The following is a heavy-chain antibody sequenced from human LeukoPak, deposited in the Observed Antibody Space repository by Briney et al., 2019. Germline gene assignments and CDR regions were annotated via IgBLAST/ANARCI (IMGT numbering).Heavy chain of an antibody. D-gene: IGHD2-2*01. Sequence: PGGSLRLSCPGSGFTFSSYWMSWVRQAPGKGLEWVANRKQDGSEKYYVDSVKGRFTISRDNAKNSLYLQMNSLRAEDTAVYYCAGSVYCSSTSCARFDPWGQGTLVTVSS. V-gene: IGHV3-7*01. J-gene: IGHJ5*02. CDR1: GFTFSSYW. CDR2: RKQDGSEK. CDR3: AGSVYCSSTSCARFDP.